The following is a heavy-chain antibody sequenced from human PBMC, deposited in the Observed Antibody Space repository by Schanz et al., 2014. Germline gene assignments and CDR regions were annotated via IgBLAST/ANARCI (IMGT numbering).Heavy chain of an antibody. CDR3: VKGGTNTLDS. J-gene: IGHJ4*02. CDR1: GFSFSDYG. Sequence: VQLVESGGGVVQPGRSLRLSCAGSGFSFSDYGMHWVRQAPGRGLEWVAVISYHGSERYYADSVKGRFTISRDNSKNTLYLQMNSLRGDDTAIYYCVKGGTNTLDSWGQGTLVTVSS. V-gene: IGHV3-30*18. CDR2: ISYHGSER.